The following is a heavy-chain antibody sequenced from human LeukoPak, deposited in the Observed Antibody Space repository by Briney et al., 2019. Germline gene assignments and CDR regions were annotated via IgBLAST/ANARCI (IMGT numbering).Heavy chain of an antibody. V-gene: IGHV3-33*08. D-gene: IGHD5-18*01. J-gene: IGHJ3*02. CDR2: IWYDGSNE. CDR3: ARDAFGNSYGNSAFDI. Sequence: AGGSLRLSCAASGFSFSSYGMHWVRQAPGKGLEWVAVIWYDGSNEYYSDSVKGRFTISRDNSKNTLYLQMNSLRAEDTAVYYCARDAFGNSYGNSAFDIWGQGTMVTVSS. CDR1: GFSFSSYG.